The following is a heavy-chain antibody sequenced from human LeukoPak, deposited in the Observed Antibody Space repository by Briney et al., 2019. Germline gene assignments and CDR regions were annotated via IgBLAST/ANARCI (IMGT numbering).Heavy chain of an antibody. Sequence: GGSLRLSCAASGFTFSNYWMSWVRQAPGKGLEWVANIKQDGSEIYYVDSVKGRFTISRDNAKNSLYLQMNSLRPEDTAVYYCARAGGGVPFDYWGQGTLVTVSS. V-gene: IGHV3-7*03. D-gene: IGHD3-10*01. CDR2: IKQDGSEI. CDR3: ARAGGGVPFDY. CDR1: GFTFSNYW. J-gene: IGHJ4*02.